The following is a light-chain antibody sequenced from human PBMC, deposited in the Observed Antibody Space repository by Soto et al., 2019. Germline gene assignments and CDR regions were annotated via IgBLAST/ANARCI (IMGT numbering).Light chain of an antibody. J-gene: IGKJ4*01. Sequence: EIVMTQSPATLSVSPGERATLSCRASQSTYTNLAWYQHKPGQAPRLLIYGASTRATGIPARFSGSGSGTEFTLTISSLQSEDFAVYYCQQYNKWPLTFGGGTKVEIK. V-gene: IGKV3-15*01. CDR1: QSTYTN. CDR3: QQYNKWPLT. CDR2: GAS.